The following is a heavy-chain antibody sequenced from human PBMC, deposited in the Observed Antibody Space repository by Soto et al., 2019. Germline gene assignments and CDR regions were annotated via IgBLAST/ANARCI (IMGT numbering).Heavy chain of an antibody. CDR1: GFTFDDYA. J-gene: IGHJ4*02. D-gene: IGHD3-22*01. V-gene: IGHV3-9*01. Sequence: LSLTCAASGFTFDDYAMHWVRQAPGKGLEWVSGISWNSGSIGYVDSVKGRFTISRDNAKNSLYLQMNSLRAEDTALYYCAKGRRGGYDYYYDSSGYYYFDYWGQGTLVTVSS. CDR3: AKGRRGGYDYYYDSSGYYYFDY. CDR2: ISWNSGSI.